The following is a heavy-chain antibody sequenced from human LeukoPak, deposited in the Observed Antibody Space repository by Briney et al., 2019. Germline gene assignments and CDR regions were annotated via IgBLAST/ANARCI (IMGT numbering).Heavy chain of an antibody. CDR3: ARGAHSGSYSSWFHP. CDR1: GGTFKSYA. CDR2: IIPMFAPA. V-gene: IGHV1-69*05. J-gene: IGHJ5*02. D-gene: IGHD3-10*01. Sequence: SVKVSCKASGGTFKSYAITWVRQAPGQGLEWMGGIIPMFAPARYAQYFQGRVTITTDESTSTAYMELSSLKSEDTAVYYCARGAHSGSYSSWFHPWGQGTLVTVSS.